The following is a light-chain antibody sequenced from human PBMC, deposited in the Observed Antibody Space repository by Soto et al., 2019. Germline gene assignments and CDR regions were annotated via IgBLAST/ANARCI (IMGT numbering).Light chain of an antibody. CDR1: QSVSSY. Sequence: PGERATLSCRASQSVSSYLAWYQQKPGQAPRLLIYDASNRATGIPARFSGSGSGTDFTLTISNLEPEDFAVYYCHQRSNWPPGETWTFGQGTKVEIK. CDR2: DAS. CDR3: HQRSNWPPGETWT. V-gene: IGKV3-11*01. J-gene: IGKJ1*01.